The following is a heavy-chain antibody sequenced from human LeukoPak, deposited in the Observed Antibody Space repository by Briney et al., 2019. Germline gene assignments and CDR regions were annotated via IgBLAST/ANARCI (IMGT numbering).Heavy chain of an antibody. V-gene: IGHV3-23*01. D-gene: IGHD6-19*01. J-gene: IGHJ4*02. CDR1: GGSFSGYY. Sequence: ETLSLTCAVYGGSFSGYYWSWIRQPPGKGLEWVSAISGSGGSTYYADSVKGRFTISRDNSKNTLYLQMNSLRAEDTAVYYCAKDQLRGSSGWYFDYWGQGTLVTVSS. CDR3: AKDQLRGSSGWYFDY. CDR2: ISGSGGST.